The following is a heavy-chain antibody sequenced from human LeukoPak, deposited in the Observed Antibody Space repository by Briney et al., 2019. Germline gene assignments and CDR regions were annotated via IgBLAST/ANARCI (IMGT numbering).Heavy chain of an antibody. J-gene: IGHJ4*02. CDR3: ARGNYDFWSGYLYYFDY. V-gene: IGHV4-34*01. CDR2: INHSGST. D-gene: IGHD3-3*01. CDR1: GGSISSYY. Sequence: SETLSLTCTVSGGSISSYYWSWIRQPPGKGLEWIGEINHSGSTNYNPSLKSRVTISVDTSKNQFSLKLSSVTAADTAVYYCARGNYDFWSGYLYYFDYWGQGTLVTVSS.